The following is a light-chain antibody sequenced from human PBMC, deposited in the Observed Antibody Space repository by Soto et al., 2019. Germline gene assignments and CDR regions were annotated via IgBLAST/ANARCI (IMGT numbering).Light chain of an antibody. J-gene: IGKJ1*01. V-gene: IGKV1-6*01. CDR2: AAS. CDR3: LQDYTYPWT. Sequence: IQMTQSPSTLSASVGDRVTITCRASQDIGNDLGWYQQKPGKAPNLLIYAASSLRSGVPSRFSGSGSGTHFTLTINSLQAEDSATYFCLQDYTYPWTFGQGTKVDIK. CDR1: QDIGND.